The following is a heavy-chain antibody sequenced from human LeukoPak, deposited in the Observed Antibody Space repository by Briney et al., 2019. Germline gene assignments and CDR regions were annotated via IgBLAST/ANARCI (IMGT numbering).Heavy chain of an antibody. V-gene: IGHV4-59*01. D-gene: IGHD3-9*01. CDR2: IYYSGST. J-gene: IGHJ4*02. CDR1: GGSISSYY. CDR3: ARVQSDILTGYRDYFDY. Sequence: PSETLSLTCTVSGGSISSYYWSWIRQPPEKGLEWIGYIYYSGSTNYSPSLKSRVTISVDTSKNQFSLKLSSVTAADTAVYYCARVQSDILTGYRDYFDYWGQGTLVTVSS.